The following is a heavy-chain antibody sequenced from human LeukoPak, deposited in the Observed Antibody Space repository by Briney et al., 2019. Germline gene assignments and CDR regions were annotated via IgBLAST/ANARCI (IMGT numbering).Heavy chain of an antibody. J-gene: IGHJ2*01. CDR2: IIPIFGTA. V-gene: IGHV1-69*06. D-gene: IGHD3-22*01. Sequence: SVKVSCKASGGTFSSYAISWVRQAPGQGLEWMGGIIPIFGTANYAQKFQGRVTITADKSTSTAYMELSSLRSEDTAVYYCAREVYYYDSSGYYYGSTFGYFDLWGRGTLVTVSS. CDR1: GGTFSSYA. CDR3: AREVYYYDSSGYYYGSTFGYFDL.